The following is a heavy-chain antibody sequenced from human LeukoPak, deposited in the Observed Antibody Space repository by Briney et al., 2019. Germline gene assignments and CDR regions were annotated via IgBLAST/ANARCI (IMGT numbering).Heavy chain of an antibody. D-gene: IGHD1-26*01. CDR2: ISAYNGNT. CDR3: ARIVGAFGGGPDNWFDP. J-gene: IGHJ5*02. CDR1: GYTFTSYY. V-gene: IGHV1-18*01. Sequence: ASVKVSCKASGYTFTSYYLYWVRQAPGQGLEWMGWISAYNGNTNYAQKLQGRVTMTTDTSTSTAYMELRSLRSDDTAVYYCARIVGAFGGGPDNWFDPWGQGTLVTVSS.